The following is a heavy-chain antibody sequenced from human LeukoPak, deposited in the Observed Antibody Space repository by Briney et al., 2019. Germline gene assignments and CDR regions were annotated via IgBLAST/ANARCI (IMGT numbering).Heavy chain of an antibody. V-gene: IGHV4-59*01. CDR2: IYYSGST. CDR3: AGGPYQLLYWFDP. Sequence: PSETLSLTCTVSGGSISNYYWSWIRQPPGKGLEWIGYIYYSGSTNYNPSLKSRVTISVDTSKNQFSLELSSVTAADTAVYYCAGGPYQLLYWFDPWGQGTLVTVSS. CDR1: GGSISNYY. D-gene: IGHD2-2*01. J-gene: IGHJ5*02.